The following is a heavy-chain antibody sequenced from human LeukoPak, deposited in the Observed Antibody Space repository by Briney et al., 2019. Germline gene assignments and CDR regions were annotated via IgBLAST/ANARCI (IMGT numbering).Heavy chain of an antibody. J-gene: IGHJ3*02. CDR3: ARDWTVTTSSALDI. CDR2: IYHSGST. CDR1: GGSISSSNW. Sequence: SETLSLTCAVSGGSISSSNWWSWVRQPPGKGLEWIGEIYHSGSTNYNPSLKSRVTISVDKSKNQFSLKLSSVTAADTAVYYCARDWTVTTSSALDIWGQGTMVTVSS. V-gene: IGHV4-4*02. D-gene: IGHD4-17*01.